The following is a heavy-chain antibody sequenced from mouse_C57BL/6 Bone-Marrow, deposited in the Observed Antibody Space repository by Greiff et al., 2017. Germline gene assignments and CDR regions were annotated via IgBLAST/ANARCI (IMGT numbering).Heavy chain of an antibody. J-gene: IGHJ1*03. Sequence: QVQLQHSGPELVKPGASVKISCKASGYAFSSSWMNWVKQRPGKGLEWIGRIYPGDGDTNYNGKFKGKATLTADKSSSTAYMQLSSLTSEDSAVYCCARDPYYGSSYGWYFDVWGTGTTVTVSS. CDR3: ARDPYYGSSYGWYFDV. CDR1: GYAFSSSW. CDR2: IYPGDGDT. V-gene: IGHV1-82*01. D-gene: IGHD1-1*01.